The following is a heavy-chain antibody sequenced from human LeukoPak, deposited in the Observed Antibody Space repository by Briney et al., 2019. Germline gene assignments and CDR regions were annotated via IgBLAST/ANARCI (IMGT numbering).Heavy chain of an antibody. V-gene: IGHV3-23*01. D-gene: IGHD3-16*01. J-gene: IGHJ6*03. CDR3: AKAFRGLREYYYYMDV. CDR2: ISGSAVTT. CDR1: DFSFITYA. Sequence: GGSLRLSCAASDFSFITYAMSWVRQAPGKGLEWVSAISGSAVTTYYGDSVKGRFTISRDNSKNTLYLQMNSLRAEDTAVYYCAKAFRGLREYYYYMDVWGKGTTVTVSS.